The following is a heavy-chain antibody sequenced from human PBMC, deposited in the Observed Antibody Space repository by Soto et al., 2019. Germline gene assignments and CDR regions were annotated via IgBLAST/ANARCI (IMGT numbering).Heavy chain of an antibody. D-gene: IGHD2-2*01. CDR2: ISSGISYI. CDR1: GFSLSSYS. J-gene: IGHJ6*02. CDR3: ARREVLDVVVSASLYSGMDT. Sequence: SLRLSCAAYGFSLSSYSMNWVRQAPVGGLEGVASISSGISYIYYADSVKGRFTISRDNAKNPLYLNMNRLRAEDTAVYYCARREVLDVVVSASLYSGMDTWLHRTPVTVSS. V-gene: IGHV3-21*01.